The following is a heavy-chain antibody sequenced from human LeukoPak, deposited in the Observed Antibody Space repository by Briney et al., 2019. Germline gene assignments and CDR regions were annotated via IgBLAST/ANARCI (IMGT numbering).Heavy chain of an antibody. Sequence: PSETLSLTCTVSGGSISTGSYYWGWIRQPPGKELEWIGSIYYSGSTYYNPSLKSRITISLDTSKNQFSLKLSSVTAADTAVYYCARDKTFEVVNYFNYWGQGTLVTVSS. CDR1: GGSISTGSYY. D-gene: IGHD3-3*01. CDR2: IYYSGST. CDR3: ARDKTFEVVNYFNY. V-gene: IGHV4-39*07. J-gene: IGHJ4*02.